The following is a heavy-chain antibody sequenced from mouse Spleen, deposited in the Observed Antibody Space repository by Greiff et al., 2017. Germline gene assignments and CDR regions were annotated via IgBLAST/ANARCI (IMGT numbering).Heavy chain of an antibody. V-gene: IGHV1-50*01. CDR3: AREGDGTWFAY. J-gene: IGHJ3*01. D-gene: IGHD3-3*01. CDR1: GYTFTSYW. CDR2: IDPSDSYT. Sequence: VQLQQPGAELVKPGASEKLSCKASGYTFTSYWMQWVKQRPGQGLEWIGEIDPSDSYTNYNQKFKGKATLTVDTSSSTAYMQLSSLTSEDSAVYYCAREGDGTWFAYWGQGTLVTVSA.